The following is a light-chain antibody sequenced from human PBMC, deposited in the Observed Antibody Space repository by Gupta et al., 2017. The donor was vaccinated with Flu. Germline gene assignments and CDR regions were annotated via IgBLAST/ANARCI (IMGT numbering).Light chain of an antibody. V-gene: IGKV1-39*01. CDR3: QQSNNTPRT. J-gene: IGKJ1*01. CDR2: DAS. Sequence: PATLSSSLGDRATISCRASQRVSSYLDWYQQKPGKAPKLLIYDASSRETGIPSRFSGSGSGTDFTLTISRLQPEDFATYYCQQSNNTPRTFGQGTKVEIK. CDR1: QRVSSY.